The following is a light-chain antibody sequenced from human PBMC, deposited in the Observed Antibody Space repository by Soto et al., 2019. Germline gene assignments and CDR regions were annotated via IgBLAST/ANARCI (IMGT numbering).Light chain of an antibody. V-gene: IGKV3-20*01. Sequence: EIVLTQSPDTLSLSPGERATLSCRATQSVSSSYLSWYQQKPGQAPRLLMYGASSRATGIPDRFSGSGSGTDFTLTISRLEPEDFAVDYCQQYATSPPGVTFGGGTKVEIK. CDR3: QQYATSPPGVT. J-gene: IGKJ4*01. CDR1: QSVSSSY. CDR2: GAS.